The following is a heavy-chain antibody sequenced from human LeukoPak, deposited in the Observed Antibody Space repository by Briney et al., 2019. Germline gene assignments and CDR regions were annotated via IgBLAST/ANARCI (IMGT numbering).Heavy chain of an antibody. CDR2: IKPDGSEK. V-gene: IGHV3-7*01. CDR3: AAALVVYIVGSTPVAREPWSPSPQYYYYMDV. J-gene: IGHJ6*03. Sequence: PGGSLRLSCAASGFSLSNYWMNWVRQAPGKGLEWVASIKPDGSEKYYVDSLRGRFTISRDDARNSLYLQMSSLRAEDTAVYYCAAALVVYIVGSTPVAREPWSPSPQYYYYMDVWGKGTTVTVSS. CDR1: GFSLSNYW. D-gene: IGHD3-22*01.